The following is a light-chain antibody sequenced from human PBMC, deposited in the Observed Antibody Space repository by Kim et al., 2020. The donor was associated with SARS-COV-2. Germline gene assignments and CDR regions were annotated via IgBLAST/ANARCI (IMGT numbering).Light chain of an antibody. J-gene: IGLJ3*02. CDR2: LEGSGSY. CDR1: SGHSSYI. CDR3: ETWDSNTRV. Sequence: QPVLTQSSSASACLGSSVKLTCTLSSGHSSYIIAWHQQQPGKAPRYLMKLEGSGSYNKGSGVPDRFSGSSSGADRYLTISNLQSEDEADYYCETWDSNTRVFGGGTKLTVL. V-gene: IGLV4-60*03.